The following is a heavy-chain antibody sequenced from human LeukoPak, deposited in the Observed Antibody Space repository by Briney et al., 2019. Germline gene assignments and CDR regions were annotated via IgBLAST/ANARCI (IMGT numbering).Heavy chain of an antibody. CDR1: GFTFRHFA. Sequence: GGSLRLSCAASGFTFRHFAMNWVRQAPGKGLEWVSVISVSDGSTYYADSVKGRFTISRDNSKNTLYLQMNSLRAEDTAVYYCARDGVVPAAILYYYGMDVWGQGTTVTVSS. V-gene: IGHV3-23*01. D-gene: IGHD2-2*01. J-gene: IGHJ6*02. CDR2: ISVSDGST. CDR3: ARDGVVPAAILYYYGMDV.